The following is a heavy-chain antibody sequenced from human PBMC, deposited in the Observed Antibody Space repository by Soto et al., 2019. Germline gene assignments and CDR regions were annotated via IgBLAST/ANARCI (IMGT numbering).Heavy chain of an antibody. CDR1: GFTFSSYG. D-gene: IGHD3-10*01. V-gene: IGHV3-30*18. Sequence: QVQLVESGGGVVQPGRSLRLSCAASGFTFSSYGMHWVRQAPGKGLEWVAVISYDGSNKYYADSVKGRFTISRDNSKNXXYLQMNSLRAEDTAVYYCAKDKEKWFGELFQCMDVWGQGTTVTVSS. CDR3: AKDKEKWFGELFQCMDV. J-gene: IGHJ6*02. CDR2: ISYDGSNK.